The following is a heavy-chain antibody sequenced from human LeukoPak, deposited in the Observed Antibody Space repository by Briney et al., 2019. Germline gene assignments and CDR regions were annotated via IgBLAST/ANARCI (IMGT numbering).Heavy chain of an antibody. CDR2: INPNSGGT. J-gene: IGHJ6*03. CDR3: ARSDHYYYYMDV. Sequence: ASVKVSCKASGYTFTGYYMHWVRQAPGQGLEWMGRINPNSGGTNYAQKFQGRVTMTRDTSISTAYMGLSRLRSDDTAVYYCARSDHYYYYMDVWGKGTTVTVSS. CDR1: GYTFTGYY. V-gene: IGHV1-2*06.